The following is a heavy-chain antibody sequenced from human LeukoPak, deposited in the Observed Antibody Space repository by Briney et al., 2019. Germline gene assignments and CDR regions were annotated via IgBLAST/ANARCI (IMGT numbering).Heavy chain of an antibody. CDR2: INHSGST. CDR1: GGSFSGYY. D-gene: IGHD3-10*01. V-gene: IGHV4-34*01. CDR3: AREGLLRFGELNRWFDP. J-gene: IGHJ5*02. Sequence: SETLSLTCAVYGGSFSGYYWSWIRQPPGKGLEWIGEINHSGSTNYNPSLKSRVTISVDTSKNQFSLKLSSVTAADTAVYYCAREGLLRFGELNRWFDPGGQGTLVTVSS.